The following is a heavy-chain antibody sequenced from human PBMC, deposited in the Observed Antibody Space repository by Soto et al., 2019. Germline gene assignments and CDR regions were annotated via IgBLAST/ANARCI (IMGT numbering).Heavy chain of an antibody. D-gene: IGHD6-13*01. CDR1: GFTFSSYW. CDR3: ARDQAATAYYYYGMDV. Sequence: PGGSLRLSCAASGFTFSSYWMSWVRQAPGKGLEWVANIKQDGSEKYYVDSVKGRFTISRDNAKNSLYLQMNSLRAEDTAVYYCARDQAATAYYYYGMDVWGQGTTVTVSS. V-gene: IGHV3-7*03. CDR2: IKQDGSEK. J-gene: IGHJ6*02.